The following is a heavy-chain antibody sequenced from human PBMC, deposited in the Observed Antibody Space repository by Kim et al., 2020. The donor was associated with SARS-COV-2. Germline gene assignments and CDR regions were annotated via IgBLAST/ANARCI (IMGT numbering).Heavy chain of an antibody. V-gene: IGHV4-34*01. CDR3: ARAKGRGLRYFDWLGYFDY. J-gene: IGHJ4*02. CDR1: GGSFSGNY. Sequence: SETLSLTCAVYGGSFSGNYWSWIRQTPGKGLEWIGEINHSGSTNYNPSLKSRVTISVDTSKNQFSLKLSSVTAADTAVYHCARAKGRGLRYFDWLGYFDYCGQGTLVTVSS. D-gene: IGHD3-9*01. CDR2: INHSGST.